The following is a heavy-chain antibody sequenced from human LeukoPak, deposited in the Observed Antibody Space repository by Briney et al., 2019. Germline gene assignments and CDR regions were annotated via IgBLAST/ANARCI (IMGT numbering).Heavy chain of an antibody. D-gene: IGHD6-13*01. Sequence: ASVKVSCKASGYTLTDYYMHWVRQAPGQGLEWMGWISPNSGGTNYAQKFQGRVTMTRDTSISTAYMELSRLRSDDTAVYYCARESYSSSWNWFDPWGQGTLVTVSS. CDR2: ISPNSGGT. CDR3: ARESYSSSWNWFDP. CDR1: GYTLTDYY. V-gene: IGHV1-2*02. J-gene: IGHJ5*02.